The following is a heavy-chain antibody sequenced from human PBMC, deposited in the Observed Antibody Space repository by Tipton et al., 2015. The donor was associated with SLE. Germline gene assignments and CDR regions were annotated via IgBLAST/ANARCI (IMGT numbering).Heavy chain of an antibody. CDR3: ARVGYCSSPTCYSDSFDI. J-gene: IGHJ3*02. Sequence: TLSLTCTVSGGSINDYYWTWIRQSPGKGLEWIAYMYYGGSSDYNPSLKSRVTISVDTSKNQFSLKLSSVTATDTAVYFCARVGYCSSPTCYSDSFDIWGQGTMVTVSS. CDR1: GGSINDYY. V-gene: IGHV4-59*01. CDR2: MYYGGSS. D-gene: IGHD2-2*01.